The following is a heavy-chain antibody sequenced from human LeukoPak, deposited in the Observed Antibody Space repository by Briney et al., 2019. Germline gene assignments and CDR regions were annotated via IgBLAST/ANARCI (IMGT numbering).Heavy chain of an antibody. D-gene: IGHD2-2*01. CDR2: IYYSGST. J-gene: IGHJ5*02. V-gene: IGHV4-59*11. Sequence: PSETLSLTCTLSGGSISSHYWSWIRQPPGKGLGWIGYIYYSGSTNYNPSLKSRVTISVDTSKNQFSLKLSSVTAADTAVYYCARTLVVPAATSWFDPWGQGTLDTVSS. CDR3: ARTLVVPAATSWFDP. CDR1: GGSISSHY.